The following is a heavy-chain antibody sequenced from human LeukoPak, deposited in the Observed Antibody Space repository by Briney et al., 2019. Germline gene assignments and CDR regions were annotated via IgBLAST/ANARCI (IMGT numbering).Heavy chain of an antibody. Sequence: GGSLRLSCTASGFTFGDYAMSWVRQAPGKGLEWVGFIRSKAYGGTTEYAASVKGRFTISRDDSKSIAYLQMNSLKTEDTAVYYCTRGEGNYYGSGDPTRFDPWGQGTLVTVSS. V-gene: IGHV3-49*04. J-gene: IGHJ5*02. D-gene: IGHD3-10*01. CDR2: IRSKAYGGTT. CDR1: GFTFGDYA. CDR3: TRGEGNYYGSGDPTRFDP.